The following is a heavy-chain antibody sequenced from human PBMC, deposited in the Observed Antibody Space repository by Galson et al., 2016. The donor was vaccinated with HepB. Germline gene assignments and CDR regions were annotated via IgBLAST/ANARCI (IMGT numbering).Heavy chain of an antibody. CDR2: ISSSSSYT. CDR3: ARDTAGGTGGLDY. CDR1: GFTFSDYY. Sequence: SLRLSCAASGFTFSDYYMSWIRQAPGKGLEWVSYISSSSSYTNYADSVKGRFTISRDNAKNSLYLQMNSLRAEDTAVYYCARDTAGGTGGLDYWGQGTLVTASS. J-gene: IGHJ4*02. D-gene: IGHD6-13*01. V-gene: IGHV3-11*06.